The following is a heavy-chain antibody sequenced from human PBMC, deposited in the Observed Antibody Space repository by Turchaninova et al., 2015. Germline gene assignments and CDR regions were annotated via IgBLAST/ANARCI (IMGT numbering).Heavy chain of an antibody. Sequence: QVQLQQWGAGLLKPSETLSLTCAVYGGSFSGYYWSWIRQPPGKGLGWIGEINHSGSTNYNPSLQRRVTISVDTSKNQFSLKLSSVTAADTAVYYCARGAVGATGYYYYYMDVWGKGTTVTVSS. D-gene: IGHD1-26*01. J-gene: IGHJ6*03. CDR2: INHSGST. CDR3: ARGAVGATGYYYYYMDV. CDR1: GGSFSGYY. V-gene: IGHV4-34*01.